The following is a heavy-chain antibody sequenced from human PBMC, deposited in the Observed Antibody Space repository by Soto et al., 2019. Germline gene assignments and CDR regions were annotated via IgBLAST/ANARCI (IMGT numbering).Heavy chain of an antibody. CDR2: FDPEDGET. J-gene: IGHJ4*02. CDR3: ARGSRANWNYEYYFDY. D-gene: IGHD1-7*01. CDR1: GYTLTELS. Sequence: ASVKVSCKVSGYTLTELSMHWVRQAPGKGLEWMGGFDPEDGETIYAQKFQGRVTMTEDTSTDTAYMELSSLRSEDTAVYYCARGSRANWNYEYYFDYWGQGTLVTVSS. V-gene: IGHV1-24*01.